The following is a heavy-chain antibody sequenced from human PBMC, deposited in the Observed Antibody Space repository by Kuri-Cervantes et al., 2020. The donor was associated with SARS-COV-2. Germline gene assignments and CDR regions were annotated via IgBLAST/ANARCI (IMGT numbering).Heavy chain of an antibody. CDR3: ARGKWLVGDYYYYMDV. CDR2: IYYSGST. Sequence: ESLKISCTVSGGSISSSSYYWGWIRQPPGKGLEWIGSIYYSGSTYYNPSLKSRVTISVDTSKNQFSLKLRSVTAADTAIYYCARGKWLVGDYYYYMDVWGKGTTVTVSS. D-gene: IGHD6-19*01. CDR1: GGSISSSSYY. V-gene: IGHV4-39*07. J-gene: IGHJ6*03.